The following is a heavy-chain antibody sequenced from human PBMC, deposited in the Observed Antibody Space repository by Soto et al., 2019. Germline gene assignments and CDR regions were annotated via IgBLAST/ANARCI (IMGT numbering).Heavy chain of an antibody. CDR1: GFTVSSSH. Sequence: PGGSLRLSCTTSGFTVSSSHVSWVRQAPGKGLDWVSVIYSGGNSYYAVSVQGRFTISRDNSKNTVYLQMNSLRGEDTAIYYCARLGPYGSETYSFRYNWFDPWGQGTLVTVSS. D-gene: IGHD3-10*01. CDR2: IYSGGNS. CDR3: ARLGPYGSETYSFRYNWFDP. J-gene: IGHJ5*02. V-gene: IGHV3-53*01.